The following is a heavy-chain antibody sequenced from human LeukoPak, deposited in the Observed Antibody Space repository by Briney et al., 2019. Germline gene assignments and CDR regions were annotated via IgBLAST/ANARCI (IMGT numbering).Heavy chain of an antibody. V-gene: IGHV4-39*01. CDR3: ARQKILDDNYDSSGYYVDQ. J-gene: IGHJ4*02. D-gene: IGHD3-22*01. Sequence: SETLSLTCSVSNASIISSSCYWGWIRQPPGKGLEWIGSIYYRGGTYYNPSLKIRVTISADTSKNQFSLNLNSVTASDTAVYYCARQKILDDNYDSSGYYVDQWGQGSLVTVSS. CDR2: IYYRGGT. CDR1: NASIISSSCY.